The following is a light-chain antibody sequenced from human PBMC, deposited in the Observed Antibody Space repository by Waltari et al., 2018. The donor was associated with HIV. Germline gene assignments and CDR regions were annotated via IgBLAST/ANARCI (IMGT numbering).Light chain of an antibody. CDR1: QTVTNK. J-gene: IGKJ3*01. CDR3: QQSYRSPLT. V-gene: IGKV1-39*01. Sequence: DIQMTQSPSPLSASVGDSVTITCRASQTVTNKVNWYQQKPGKAPEVLIYDASTLQSGVPSSFRGGGSGTDFTLTITNLQPDDFATYFCQQSYRSPLTFGPGTKVDVK. CDR2: DAS.